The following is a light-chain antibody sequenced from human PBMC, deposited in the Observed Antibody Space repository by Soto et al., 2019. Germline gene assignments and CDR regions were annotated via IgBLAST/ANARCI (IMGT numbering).Light chain of an antibody. V-gene: IGKV3-15*01. CDR2: GAS. Sequence: EILMAQSPATLSVSPGSRGTLSCRASQNVSSNLAWYQQTPSQAPRLLIYGASTRATGIPVRFSGSASGTEFTLTISSLQSEDFTVYYCQQYNKWPLTFGQGTKVDIK. CDR1: QNVSSN. CDR3: QQYNKWPLT. J-gene: IGKJ1*01.